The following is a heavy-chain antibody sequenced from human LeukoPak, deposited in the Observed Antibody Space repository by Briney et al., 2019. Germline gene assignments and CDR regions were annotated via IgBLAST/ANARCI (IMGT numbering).Heavy chain of an antibody. CDR2: ISGSGGST. CDR1: GFTFSSYA. CDR3: AKDEGSGSYLPDAFDI. Sequence: PGGSLRLSCAASGFTFSSYAMSWVRQAPGKGLEWVSAISGSGGSTYYADSVKGRFTISRDNSKNTLYLQMNSLRAEDTAVYYCAKDEGSGSYLPDAFDIWGQGTMVTVSS. V-gene: IGHV3-23*01. J-gene: IGHJ3*02. D-gene: IGHD3-10*01.